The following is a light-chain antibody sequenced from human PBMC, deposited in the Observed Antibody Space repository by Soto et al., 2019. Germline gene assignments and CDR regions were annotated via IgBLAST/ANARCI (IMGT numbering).Light chain of an antibody. CDR3: CSYAGSSLWV. Sequence: QSALTQPRSVSGSPGQSVTISCTGTSSDVGVYNYVSWYQQHPGKAPQLVIYDVIKRPSGVPYRFSGSKSVNTASLTISGLQAEDEAVYYCCSYAGSSLWVFGGGTKLTVL. CDR2: DVI. V-gene: IGLV2-11*01. CDR1: SSDVGVYNY. J-gene: IGLJ3*02.